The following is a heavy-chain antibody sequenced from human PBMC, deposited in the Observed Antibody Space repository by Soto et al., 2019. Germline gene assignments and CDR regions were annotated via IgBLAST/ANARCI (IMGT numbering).Heavy chain of an antibody. D-gene: IGHD2-15*01. J-gene: IGHJ4*02. V-gene: IGHV4-31*03. CDR3: AREGCSGGSCYLDY. CDR2: IYYSGST. Sequence: QVQLQESGPGLVKPSQTLSLTCTVSGGSISSGGYYWSWIRQHPGKGLEWIGYIYYSGSTYYNPSLKSRVTLSVATSKNKFSLTLSSVTAADTAVYYCAREGCSGGSCYLDYWGQGTLVTVSS. CDR1: GGSISSGGYY.